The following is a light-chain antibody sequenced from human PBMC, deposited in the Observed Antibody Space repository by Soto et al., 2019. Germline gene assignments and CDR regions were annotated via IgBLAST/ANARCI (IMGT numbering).Light chain of an antibody. V-gene: IGLV2-14*01. CDR3: SSYTGSSTYVV. CDR2: DVN. CDR1: SSDVGGYNY. J-gene: IGLJ2*01. Sequence: QSALTQPASVSGSPGQSITISCTGTSSDVGGYNYVSWYQQHPGKAPKLMIYDVNNRPSGVSNRSSCSKSGNTASLTISGLQAEDEADYYCSSYTGSSTYVVFGGGTKLTVL.